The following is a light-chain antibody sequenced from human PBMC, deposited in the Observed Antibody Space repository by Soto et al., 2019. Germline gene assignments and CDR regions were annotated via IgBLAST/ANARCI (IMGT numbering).Light chain of an antibody. J-gene: IGLJ2*01. CDR2: GNS. V-gene: IGLV1-40*01. Sequence: QSVLTQPPSVSGAPGQRVTISCTGSSSNIGAGYDVHWYQQLPGTAPKLLIYGNSNRPSGVPDRFSGSKSGTSASLAITGLQAEDEADYYCQSYDSSPRGYVVFGGGTKLTVL. CDR3: QSYDSSPRGYVV. CDR1: SSNIGAGYD.